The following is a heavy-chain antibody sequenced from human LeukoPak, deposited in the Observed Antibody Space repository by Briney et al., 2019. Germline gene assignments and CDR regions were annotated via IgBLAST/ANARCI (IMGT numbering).Heavy chain of an antibody. D-gene: IGHD6-6*01. V-gene: IGHV4-59*08. CDR1: GGSISRYY. J-gene: IGHJ4*02. Sequence: PSETLSLTCTVSGGSISRYYWSWLRQPPGKGLEWIGYIYYSGSTNYNPSLKSRVTISVDTSKKQFSLKLSSVTAADTAVYYCARGYSSSSGRPDYWGQGTLVTVSS. CDR2: IYYSGST. CDR3: ARGYSSSSGRPDY.